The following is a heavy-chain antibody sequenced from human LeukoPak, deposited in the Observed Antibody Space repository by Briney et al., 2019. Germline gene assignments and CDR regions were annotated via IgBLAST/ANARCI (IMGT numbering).Heavy chain of an antibody. Sequence: SETLSLTCIVSGGSINSHYWSWIRQPPGKGLEWIGDIHYTGTTKYNPSVKSRVTISIDTSKNQFSLELSSVTAADTAVYYCARTRPTAYCSGGSCYWFDPWGQGTLVTVSS. J-gene: IGHJ5*02. CDR1: GGSINSHY. D-gene: IGHD2-15*01. CDR2: IHYTGTT. V-gene: IGHV4-59*11. CDR3: ARTRPTAYCSGGSCYWFDP.